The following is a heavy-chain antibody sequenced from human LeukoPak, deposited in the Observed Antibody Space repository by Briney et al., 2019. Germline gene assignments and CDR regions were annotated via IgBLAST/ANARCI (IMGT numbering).Heavy chain of an antibody. CDR1: GYTFTSYG. CDR3: ARDPAHPSLIVVVPAADY. D-gene: IGHD2-2*01. CDR2: ISAYNGNT. V-gene: IGHV1-18*01. Sequence: ASVKVSCKASGYTFTSYGISWVRQAPGQGLEWMGWISAYNGNTNYAQKLQGRVTVTTDTSTSTAYMELRSLRSDDTAVYYCARDPAHPSLIVVVPAADYWGQGTLVTVSS. J-gene: IGHJ4*02.